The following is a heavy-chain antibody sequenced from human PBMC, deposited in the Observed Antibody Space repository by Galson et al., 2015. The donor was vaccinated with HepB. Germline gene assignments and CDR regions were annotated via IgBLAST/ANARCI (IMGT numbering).Heavy chain of an antibody. Sequence: SLRLSCAASGFTVSSNSMSWVRQAPGKGLEWVAVIWYDGSNKYYADSVKGRFTISRDNSKNTLYLQMNSLRAEDTAVYYCARSGAAADYYYYGMDVWGQGTTVTVSS. CDR2: IWYDGSNK. D-gene: IGHD2-2*01. CDR1: GFTVSSNS. V-gene: IGHV3-33*08. J-gene: IGHJ6*02. CDR3: ARSGAAADYYYYGMDV.